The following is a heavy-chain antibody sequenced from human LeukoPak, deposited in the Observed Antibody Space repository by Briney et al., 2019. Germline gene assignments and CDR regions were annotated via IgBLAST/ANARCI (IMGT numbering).Heavy chain of an antibody. Sequence: ASVKVSCKVSGYTLTELSMHWVRQAPGKGLEWMGGFDPEDGETIYAQKFQGRVTMTEDTSTDTAYMELSSLRSEDTAVYYCAARERYGSGSYLSLDYWGQGTLVTVSS. CDR3: AARERYGSGSYLSLDY. J-gene: IGHJ4*02. CDR2: FDPEDGET. D-gene: IGHD3-10*01. CDR1: GYTLTELS. V-gene: IGHV1-24*01.